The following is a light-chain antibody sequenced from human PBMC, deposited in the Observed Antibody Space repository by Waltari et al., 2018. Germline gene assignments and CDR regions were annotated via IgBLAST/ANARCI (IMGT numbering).Light chain of an antibody. CDR1: SSNIGNKY. J-gene: IGLJ3*02. CDR2: ENN. CDR3: GAWDSSLNAWV. V-gene: IGLV1-51*02. Sequence: QSVLTQPPSVSPAPGQKVTISCSGSSSNIGNKYVSWYQQLPGTAPKLLIYENNKRPSGIPDRFSGSESDTSATLGITGLQTGDEADYYCGAWDSSLNAWVFGGGTKVTVL.